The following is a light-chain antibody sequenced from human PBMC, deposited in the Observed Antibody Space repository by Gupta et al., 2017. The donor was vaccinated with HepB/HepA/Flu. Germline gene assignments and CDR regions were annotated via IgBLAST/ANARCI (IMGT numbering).Light chain of an antibody. CDR3: QQYDNPLT. Sequence: DIQMTQSPSSLSASVGDRVTITCQARQDISNYLNWYQQKPGKAPKLLIYDASNLETGVPTRFSGSASGTVSTFTISLLHPEYIATYCCQQYDNPLTFGGGTKVEIK. CDR1: QDISNY. V-gene: IGKV1-33*01. J-gene: IGKJ4*01. CDR2: DAS.